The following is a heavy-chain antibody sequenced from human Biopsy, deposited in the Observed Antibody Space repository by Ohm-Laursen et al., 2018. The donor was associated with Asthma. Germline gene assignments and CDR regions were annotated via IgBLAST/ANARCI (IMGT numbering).Heavy chain of an antibody. CDR3: VRDGTDDAFDI. CDR1: GFSFSNFP. V-gene: IGHV3-30*03. J-gene: IGHJ3*02. D-gene: IGHD1-1*01. CDR2: ISKDASTQ. Sequence: SLRLSCAATGFSFSNFPIHWVRQAPGKGLEWVSVISKDASTQDYADSLKGRFTIARDNSKNTLDLQMNSLREEDTAVYYCVRDGTDDAFDIWGQGTVVSVSS.